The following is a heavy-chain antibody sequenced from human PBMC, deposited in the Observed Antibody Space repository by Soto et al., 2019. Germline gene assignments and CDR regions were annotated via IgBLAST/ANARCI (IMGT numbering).Heavy chain of an antibody. J-gene: IGHJ6*02. CDR2: IIPIFGTA. CDR3: AGNYGSRRYSYDGMDV. CDR1: GGTFSSYA. Sequence: QVQLVQSGAEVKKPGSSVKVSCKASGGTFSSYAISWVRQAPGQGLEWMGGIIPIFGTANYAQKFQGRVTITXXEXTXXAYMELSRLGSEDRAVYYCAGNYGSRRYSYDGMDVWGHGPTVTVSS. D-gene: IGHD3-10*01. V-gene: IGHV1-69*05.